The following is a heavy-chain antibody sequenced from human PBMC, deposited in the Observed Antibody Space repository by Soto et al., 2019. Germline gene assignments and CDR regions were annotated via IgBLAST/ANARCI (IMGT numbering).Heavy chain of an antibody. J-gene: IGHJ6*03. CDR3: ARDRSSSSFTAPYYYYYYMDV. V-gene: IGHV1-3*01. D-gene: IGHD6-6*01. Sequence: QVQLVQSGAEVKKPGASVKVSCKASGYTFTSYAMHWVRQAPGQRLEWMGWINAGNGNTKYSQKFQGRVTITRDTSASTAYMELSSLRSEDTAVYYCARDRSSSSFTAPYYYYYYMDVWGKGTTVTVSS. CDR1: GYTFTSYA. CDR2: INAGNGNT.